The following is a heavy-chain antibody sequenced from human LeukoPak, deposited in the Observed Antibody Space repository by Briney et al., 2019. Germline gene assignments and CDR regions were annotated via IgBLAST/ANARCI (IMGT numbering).Heavy chain of an antibody. CDR2: IGTAGDT. CDR3: ARAVNPLAARPYCGMDV. J-gene: IGHJ6*02. Sequence: GGSLRLSCAASGFTFSAYDLHWVRQATGKGLEWVSAIGTAGDTYYPCSVKGRFTISRENAKNSLYLQMNSLRAGDTAVYYCARAVNPLAARPYCGMDVWGQGTTVTVSS. D-gene: IGHD6-25*01. CDR1: GFTFSAYD. V-gene: IGHV3-13*01.